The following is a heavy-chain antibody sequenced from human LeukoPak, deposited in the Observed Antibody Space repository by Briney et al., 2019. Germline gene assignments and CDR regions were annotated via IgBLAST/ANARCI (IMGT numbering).Heavy chain of an antibody. CDR1: GYSISSGYY. V-gene: IGHV4-38-2*02. CDR2: IYHSGSS. Sequence: SETLSLTCTVSGYSISSGYYWGWIRQPPGKGLEWIGSIYHSGSSYYNPSLNSRVTISVDTSKNQFSLKLSSVTAADTAVYYCARDGAEKYDFWSGYHFDYWGQGTLVTVSS. CDR3: ARDGAEKYDFWSGYHFDY. J-gene: IGHJ4*02. D-gene: IGHD3-3*01.